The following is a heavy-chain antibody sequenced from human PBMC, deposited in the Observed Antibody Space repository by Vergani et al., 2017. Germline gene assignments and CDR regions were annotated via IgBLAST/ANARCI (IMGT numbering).Heavy chain of an antibody. CDR3: ASSNPGDAGGSDY. CDR2: MNPNSGTT. J-gene: IGHJ4*02. Sequence: QVQLVQSGAEVKKPGASVKVSCRASGYSFSSYDISWVRQATGQGLEWMGWMNPNSGTTGYAQKFQGRVTMTRNTSINTAYMELSRLSFEDAAVYYCASSNPGDAGGSDYWGQGTLVTVSS. D-gene: IGHD3-16*01. CDR1: GYSFSSYD. V-gene: IGHV1-8*01.